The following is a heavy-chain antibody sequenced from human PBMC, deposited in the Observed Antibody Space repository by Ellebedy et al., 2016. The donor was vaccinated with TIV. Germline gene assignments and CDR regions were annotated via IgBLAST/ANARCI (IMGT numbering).Heavy chain of an antibody. D-gene: IGHD5-24*01. V-gene: IGHV1-8*01. J-gene: IGHJ4*02. CDR3: ARGGNGYNYELYFDY. Sequence: AASVKVSCKASGYTFPSYDINWVRQATGQGLEWMGWMNPNSGNTGYAQKFQGRVTMTRNTSISTAYMELSSLRSEDTAVYYCARGGNGYNYELYFDYWGQGTLVTVSS. CDR1: GYTFPSYD. CDR2: MNPNSGNT.